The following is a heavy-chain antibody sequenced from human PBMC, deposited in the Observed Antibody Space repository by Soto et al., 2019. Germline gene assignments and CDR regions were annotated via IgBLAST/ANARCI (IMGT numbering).Heavy chain of an antibody. J-gene: IGHJ4*02. Sequence: QVQLQESGPGLVKPSETLSLTCTVSGGSVSSGSYYWSWIRQPPGKGLEWIGYIYYSGSTNYNPSLEGRVTISVDTSQNQFSLKLSSVTAADTAVYYCAREDDSSGYQTWGQGTLVPVSS. CDR1: GGSVSSGSYY. V-gene: IGHV4-61*01. CDR2: IYYSGST. D-gene: IGHD3-22*01. CDR3: AREDDSSGYQT.